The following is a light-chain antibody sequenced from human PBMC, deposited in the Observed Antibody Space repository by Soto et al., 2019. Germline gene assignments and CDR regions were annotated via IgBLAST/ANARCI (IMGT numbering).Light chain of an antibody. V-gene: IGLV1-40*01. J-gene: IGLJ1*01. CDR3: QSYDSSLSGSYV. Sequence: QSVLTQPPSLSGAPGQRVTISCTGSSSNIGAGYDVHWYQQLPGTAPKLLTYGNSNRPSGVPDRFSGSKSGTSASLAITGLQAEDEADYYCQSYDSSLSGSYVFGTGTKVTVL. CDR1: SSNIGAGYD. CDR2: GNS.